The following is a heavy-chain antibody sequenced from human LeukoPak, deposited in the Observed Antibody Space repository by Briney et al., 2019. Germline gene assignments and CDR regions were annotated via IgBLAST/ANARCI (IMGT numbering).Heavy chain of an antibody. CDR2: IYSGGST. J-gene: IGHJ5*02. D-gene: IGHD6-13*01. CDR3: VRGSIVAANFDI. CDR1: GFTVSSNY. Sequence: GGSLRLSCAASGFTVSSNYMSWVRQAPGKGLEWVSVIYSGGSTYYADSVKGRFTISRDTAKNSLYLQLNSLRAEDTAVYFCVRGSIVAANFDIWGQGTLVTVSS. V-gene: IGHV3-66*01.